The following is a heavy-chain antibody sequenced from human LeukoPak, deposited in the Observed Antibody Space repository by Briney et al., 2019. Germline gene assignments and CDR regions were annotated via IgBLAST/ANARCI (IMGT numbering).Heavy chain of an antibody. CDR3: ARGKVVAGTPGQNSWDH. CDR1: GGSISSGGYY. Sequence: SETLSLTCTVSGGSISSGGYYWNWIRQPAGKGLEWIGRIYTSGTTNYNPSLKSRVSMSVDTSKNQFSLKLSSVTAADTAVYYCARGKVVAGTPGQNSWDHWGQGTLVTVSS. CDR2: IYTSGTT. D-gene: IGHD6-19*01. V-gene: IGHV4-61*02. J-gene: IGHJ4*02.